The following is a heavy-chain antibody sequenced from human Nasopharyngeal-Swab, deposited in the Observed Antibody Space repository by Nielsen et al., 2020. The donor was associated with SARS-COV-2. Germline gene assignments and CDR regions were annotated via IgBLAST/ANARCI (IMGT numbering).Heavy chain of an antibody. D-gene: IGHD1-26*01. CDR3: ARGSGSYIDY. CDR1: DFTFGSYS. V-gene: IGHV3-48*02. Sequence: GESLKISCAASDFTFGSYSMNWVRQAPGKGLEWVSYISSSSSTIYYADSVKGRFTISRDNAKNSLYLQMNSLRDEDTAVYYCARGSGSYIDYWGQGTLVTVSS. CDR2: ISSSSSTI. J-gene: IGHJ4*02.